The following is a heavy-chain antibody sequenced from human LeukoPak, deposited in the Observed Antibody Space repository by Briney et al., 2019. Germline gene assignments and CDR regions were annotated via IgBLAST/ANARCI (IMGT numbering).Heavy chain of an antibody. CDR2: INDGGST. CDR1: GGSFSGYY. D-gene: IGHD2-8*01. CDR3: VLMGDQRPSVP. J-gene: IGHJ4*02. V-gene: IGHV4-34*01. Sequence: SETLSLTCAVSGGSFSGYYGSWIRQPPGRGLEYIGEINDGGSTNYNSSLKSRVTISLDTSKNQFSLRLTSVTAADTAVYYCVLMGDQRPSVPWGQGTLVT.